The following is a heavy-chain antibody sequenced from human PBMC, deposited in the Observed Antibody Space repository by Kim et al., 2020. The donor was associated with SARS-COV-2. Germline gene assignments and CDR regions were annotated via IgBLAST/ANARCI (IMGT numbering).Heavy chain of an antibody. J-gene: IGHJ1*01. D-gene: IGHD3-22*01. V-gene: IGHV3-66*01. Sequence: YADPVKGRLIISRDHSKNPLYLQMNSLRAEDTAVYYCATVVFYYDAGYFKNWGQGTLVIVSS. CDR3: ATVVFYYDAGYFKN.